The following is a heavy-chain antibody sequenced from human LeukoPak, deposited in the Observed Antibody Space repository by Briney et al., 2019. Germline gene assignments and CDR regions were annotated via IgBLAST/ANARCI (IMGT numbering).Heavy chain of an antibody. J-gene: IGHJ4*01. V-gene: IGHV4-39*01. CDR3: ARLEWGSAGSGSFDH. CDR2: IYYNGYT. CDR1: GPSISSPSHH. Sequence: PSETLSLPCTVSGPSISSPSHHWGWIRQPPGKGLEWIGAIYYNGYTYYNPSLRSRVTISVITSKNQFSLKLSSVTAADTAVYYCARLEWGSAGSGSFDHWGHGTLVTVSS. D-gene: IGHD6-25*01.